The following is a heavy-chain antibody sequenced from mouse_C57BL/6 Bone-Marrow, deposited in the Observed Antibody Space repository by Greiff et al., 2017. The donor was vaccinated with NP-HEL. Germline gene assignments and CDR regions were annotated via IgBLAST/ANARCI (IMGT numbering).Heavy chain of an antibody. D-gene: IGHD1-1*01. V-gene: IGHV14-2*01. Sequence: EVQLQQSGAELVKPGASVKLSCTASGFNIKDYYMHWVKQRTEQGLEWIGRIDPEDGETKYVPKFQGKATITADTSCNTAYLQLSSLTSEDTAVYYCAYHRSSHWYFDVWGTGTTVTVSS. CDR2: IDPEDGET. CDR3: AYHRSSHWYFDV. J-gene: IGHJ1*03. CDR1: GFNIKDYY.